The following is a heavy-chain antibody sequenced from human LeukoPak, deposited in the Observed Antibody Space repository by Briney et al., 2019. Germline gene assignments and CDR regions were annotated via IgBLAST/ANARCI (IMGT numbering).Heavy chain of an antibody. CDR3: ARGAARGYYYMDV. CDR2: IIPSGGST. V-gene: IGHV1-46*01. Sequence: GASVKVSCKASGYTFTSYYTDLVRQAPGQGLEWMGMIIPSGGSTSYAQKFQGRVTMTRDMSTSTVYMELSSLRSEDTAVYYCARGAARGYYYMDVWGKGTTVTVSS. CDR1: GYTFTSYY. J-gene: IGHJ6*03. D-gene: IGHD6-6*01.